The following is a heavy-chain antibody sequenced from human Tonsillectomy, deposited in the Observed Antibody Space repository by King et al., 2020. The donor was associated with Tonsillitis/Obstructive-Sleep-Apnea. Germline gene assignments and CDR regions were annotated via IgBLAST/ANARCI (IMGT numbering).Heavy chain of an antibody. CDR3: ASHGGTMSAVAYYFDY. D-gene: IGHD6-19*01. CDR2: IRSSSSYT. CDR1: GCTFSDYY. V-gene: IGHV3-11*05. J-gene: IGHJ4*02. Sequence: QLVQSGGGLVKPGGSLRLSFAASGCTFSDYYMSLIRQAPGKGLEWVAYIRSSSSYTNYADSVKGRFTISRDNAKNSLNMQMNSLRAEETAVYYCASHGGTMSAVAYYFDYWGQGTLVTVSS.